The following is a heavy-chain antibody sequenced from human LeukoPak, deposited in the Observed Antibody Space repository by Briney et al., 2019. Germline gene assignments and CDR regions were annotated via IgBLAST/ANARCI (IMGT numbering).Heavy chain of an antibody. J-gene: IGHJ4*02. CDR2: ITYSGANT. CDR1: GFTFSTYA. V-gene: IGHV3-23*01. CDR3: AKGGVYSGSYWGPDY. Sequence: GGFLRLSCAASGFTFSTYAMSWVRQAPGKGLEWVSAITYSGANTYYAESVKGRFIISRDNSNNTLYLQMNSLRAEDTAVYYCAKGGVYSGSYWGPDYWGQGTLVTVSS. D-gene: IGHD1-26*01.